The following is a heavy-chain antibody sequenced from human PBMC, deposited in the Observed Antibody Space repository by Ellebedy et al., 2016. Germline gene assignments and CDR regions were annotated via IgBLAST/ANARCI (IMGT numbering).Heavy chain of an antibody. J-gene: IGHJ5*02. CDR3: AREFAAYTWGFDP. CDR1: GFTFSSYW. CDR2: IKEDGSEK. D-gene: IGHD1-26*01. V-gene: IGHV3-7*01. Sequence: GESLKISCAASGFTFSSYWMSWARQAPGKGLEWVANIKEDGSEKYYVDSVKGRFTISRDNAKNSLYLQMTSLRAEDTAVYYCAREFAAYTWGFDPWGQGTLLTVSS.